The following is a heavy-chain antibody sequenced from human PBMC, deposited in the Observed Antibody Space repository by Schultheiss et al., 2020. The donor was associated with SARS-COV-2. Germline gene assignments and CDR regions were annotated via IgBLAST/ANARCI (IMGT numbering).Heavy chain of an antibody. V-gene: IGHV3-66*03. CDR3: ARDSGSYDSSGYFDY. J-gene: IGHJ4*02. Sequence: GGSLRLSCAASGFTFSSYAMSWVRQAPGKGLEWVSVIYSCGSTYYADSVKGRFTISIDNSKNTLYLQMNSLRAEDTAVYYCARDSGSYDSSGYFDYWGQGTLVTVSS. CDR2: IYSCGST. CDR1: GFTFSSYA. D-gene: IGHD3-22*01.